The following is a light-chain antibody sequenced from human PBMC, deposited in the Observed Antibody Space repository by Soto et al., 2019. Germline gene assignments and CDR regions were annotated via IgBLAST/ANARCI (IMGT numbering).Light chain of an antibody. J-gene: IGLJ1*01. Sequence: QSVLTQSPSASGTPGQRVTISCYGSSSNIGSYPVYWYQQLPGTAPKLLINSGDQRPSGVPDRFSACKSGTSASLAISGLRSEDEADYYCAAWDASLSGRVFGAGTKLTVL. CDR2: SGD. CDR3: AAWDASLSGRV. V-gene: IGLV1-47*02. CDR1: SSNIGSYP.